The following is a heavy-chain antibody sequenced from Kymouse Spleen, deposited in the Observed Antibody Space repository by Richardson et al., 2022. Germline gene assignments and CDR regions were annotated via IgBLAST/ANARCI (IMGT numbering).Heavy chain of an antibody. D-gene: IGHD3-10*01. CDR1: GFTFSNAW. CDR3: TTEVGELWYYYYYGMDV. CDR2: IKSKTDGGTT. J-gene: IGHJ6*02. Sequence: EVQLVESGGGLVKPGGSLRLSCAASGFTFSNAWMSWVRQAPGKGLEWVGRIKSKTDGGTTDYAAPVKGRFTISRDDSKNTLYLQMNSLKTEDTAVYYCTTEVGELWYYYYYGMDVWGQGTTVTVSS. V-gene: IGHV3-15*01.